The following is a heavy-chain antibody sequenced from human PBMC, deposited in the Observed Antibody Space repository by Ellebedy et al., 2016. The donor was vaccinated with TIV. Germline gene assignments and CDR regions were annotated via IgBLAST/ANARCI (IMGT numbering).Heavy chain of an antibody. CDR3: ARDMGWGNERINDAFDI. V-gene: IGHV3-30*03. J-gene: IGHJ3*02. Sequence: GESLKISCAASGFTFGSYGMHWVRQAPGKGLGWVAVISHDGSNKYYADSVKGRFTISRHNSKNTVYLQMHSLRAADTSVYYCARDMGWGNERINDAFDIWGQGTMVTVSS. CDR1: GFTFGSYG. D-gene: IGHD7-27*01. CDR2: ISHDGSNK.